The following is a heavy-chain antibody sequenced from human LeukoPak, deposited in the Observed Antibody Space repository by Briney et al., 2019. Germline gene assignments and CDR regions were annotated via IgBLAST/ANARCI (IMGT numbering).Heavy chain of an antibody. CDR1: GYTFTSYA. J-gene: IGHJ1*01. V-gene: IGHV1-3*01. CDR3: ARMGGYSYGPRVEYFQH. D-gene: IGHD5-18*01. CDR2: INAGNGNT. Sequence: GASVKVSCKASGYTFTSYAMHWVRQAPGQRLEWMGWINAGNGNTKYSQKFQGRVTITRDTSAGTAYMELSSLRSEDTAVYYCARMGGYSYGPRVEYFQHWGQGTLVTVSS.